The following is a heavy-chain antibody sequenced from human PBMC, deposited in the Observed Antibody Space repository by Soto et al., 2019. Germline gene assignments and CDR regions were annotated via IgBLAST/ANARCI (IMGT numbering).Heavy chain of an antibody. V-gene: IGHV3-30-3*01. CDR1: GFTFSSYA. J-gene: IGHJ4*02. D-gene: IGHD2-2*01. CDR3: ARCPSSLTRFDY. Sequence: SGGSLRLSCAASGFTFSSYAMHWVRQAPGKGLEWVAVISYDGSNKYYADSVKGRFTISRDNSKNTLYLQMNSRRAEDTAVYYCARCPSSLTRFDYWGQGTLVTVSS. CDR2: ISYDGSNK.